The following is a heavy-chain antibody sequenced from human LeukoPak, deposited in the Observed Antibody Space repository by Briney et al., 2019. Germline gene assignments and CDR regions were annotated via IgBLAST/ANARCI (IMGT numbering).Heavy chain of an antibody. CDR1: GGSVSSGSYY. D-gene: IGHD3-16*01. J-gene: IGHJ4*02. Sequence: SETLSLTCTVSGGSVSSGSYYWSWMRQPPGKGLEWIGYIYYSGSTYYNPSLKSRVTISVDTSKNQFSLKLSSVTAADTAVYYCASRVRNGGGHDYWGQGTLVTVSS. CDR2: IYYSGST. CDR3: ASRVRNGGGHDY. V-gene: IGHV4-61*01.